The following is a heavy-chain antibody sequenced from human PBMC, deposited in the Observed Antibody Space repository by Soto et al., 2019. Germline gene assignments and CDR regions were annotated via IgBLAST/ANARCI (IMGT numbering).Heavy chain of an antibody. V-gene: IGHV3-53*04. J-gene: IGHJ3*02. CDR3: ASLSYSSSWYRPLHAFDI. D-gene: IGHD6-13*01. Sequence: GGSLRLSCAASGFTVSSNYMSWVRQAPGKGLEWVSVIYSGGSTYYADSVKGRFTISRHNSKNTLYLQMNSLRAEDTAVYYCASLSYSSSWYRPLHAFDIWGQGTMVTVSS. CDR2: IYSGGST. CDR1: GFTVSSNY.